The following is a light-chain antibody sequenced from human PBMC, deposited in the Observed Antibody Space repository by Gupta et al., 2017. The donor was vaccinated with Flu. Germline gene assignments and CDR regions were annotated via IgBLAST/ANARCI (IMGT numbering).Light chain of an antibody. V-gene: IGLV2-14*03. CDR3: AAFTSSITHV. CDR1: TSDVGSYNY. CDR2: EVS. J-gene: IGLJ1*01. Sequence: QSALTQPASVSGSPGQSITISCSGTTSDVGSYNYVSWYQQHPGGVPKLIIAEVSNRPSGVSVRFSGSKSGNTASLTISGLQADDEADYYCAAFTSSITHVFGTGTKVTVL.